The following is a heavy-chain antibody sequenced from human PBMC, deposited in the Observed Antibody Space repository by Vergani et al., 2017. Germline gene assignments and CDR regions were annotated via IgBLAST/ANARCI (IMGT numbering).Heavy chain of an antibody. CDR2: ISYDGSNK. V-gene: IGHV3-30*04. J-gene: IGHJ3*02. Sequence: QVQLVESGGGVVQPGRSLRLSCAASGFTFSSYAMHWVRQAPGKGLEWVAVISYDGSNKYYADSVKGRFTISRDDSKNTLYLQMNSLRAEDTAVYSCARIRSIAAAGFDAFDIWGQGTMVTVSS. D-gene: IGHD6-13*01. CDR1: GFTFSSYA. CDR3: ARIRSIAAAGFDAFDI.